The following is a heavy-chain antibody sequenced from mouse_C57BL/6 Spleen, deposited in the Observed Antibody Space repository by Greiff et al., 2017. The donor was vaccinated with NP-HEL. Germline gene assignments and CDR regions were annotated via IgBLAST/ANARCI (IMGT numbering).Heavy chain of an antibody. CDR2: IYPGDGDT. CDR3: AIFPSYYYGSSGYFDV. D-gene: IGHD1-1*01. J-gene: IGHJ1*03. Sequence: VQLQQSGAELVKPGASVKISCKASGYAFSSYWMNWVKQRPGKGLEWIGQIYPGDGDTNYNGKFKGKATLTADKSSSTAYMQLSSLTSGDSAVYFCAIFPSYYYGSSGYFDVWGTGTTVTVSS. V-gene: IGHV1-80*01. CDR1: GYAFSSYW.